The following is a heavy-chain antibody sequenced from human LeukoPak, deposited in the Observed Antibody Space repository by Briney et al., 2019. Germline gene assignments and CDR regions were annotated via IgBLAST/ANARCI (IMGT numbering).Heavy chain of an antibody. CDR1: GFTFSTYG. J-gene: IGHJ4*02. CDR3: ASHQSDSRGYYGIDF. CDR2: IYSEGSRYGST. D-gene: IGHD3-22*01. Sequence: PGGSLRLSCAASGFTFSTYGINWVRQAPGKGLEWVSVIYSEGSRYGSTYYADSVKGRFTISRDNSKNTLYLQMNSLRAEDTALYYCASHQSDSRGYYGIDFWGQGTLVTVSS. V-gene: IGHV3-NL1*01.